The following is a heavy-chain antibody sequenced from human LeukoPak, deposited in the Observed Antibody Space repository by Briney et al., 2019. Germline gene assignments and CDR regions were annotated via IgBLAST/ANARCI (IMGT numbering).Heavy chain of an antibody. CDR2: ISTSSSYI. V-gene: IGHV3-21*01. D-gene: IGHD3-22*01. J-gene: IGHJ5*02. CDR1: GFTFSGPT. CDR3: ARDLGQYYDTSDNWFDP. Sequence: GGSLRLSCSASGFTFSGPTMNWVRQAPGKGLEWVSSISTSSSYIYYADSVKGRFTISRDNAKNSLYLQMNSLRAEDTAVYYCARDLGQYYDTSDNWFDPWGQGTLVTVSS.